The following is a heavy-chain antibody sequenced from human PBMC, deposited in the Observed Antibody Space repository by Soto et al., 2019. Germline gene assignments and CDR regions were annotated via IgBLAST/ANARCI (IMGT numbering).Heavy chain of an antibody. V-gene: IGHV3-23*01. CDR3: AKERIIMIVVVIPPWFDY. Sequence: GGSLRLSCAASGFTFSSYAMSWVRQAPGKGLEWVSAISGSGGSTYYADSVKGRFTISRDNSKNTLYLQMNSLRAEDTAVYYCAKERIIMIVVVIPPWFDYCGQGNLVTVSS. J-gene: IGHJ4*02. D-gene: IGHD3-22*01. CDR2: ISGSGGST. CDR1: GFTFSSYA.